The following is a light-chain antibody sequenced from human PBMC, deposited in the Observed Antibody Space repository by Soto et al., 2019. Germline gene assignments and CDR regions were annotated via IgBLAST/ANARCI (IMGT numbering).Light chain of an antibody. CDR3: QQYNNWPPTWT. V-gene: IGKV3-15*01. CDR1: QSVSNN. CDR2: GVS. Sequence: ILMTQSPATVSVSPGESATLSCRASQSVSNNLAWYQQKPGQTPRLLIYGVSTRATGFPARFSGSGSGTEFTLTISSLQSEDFAVYYCQQYNNWPPTWTFGQGTKVDIK. J-gene: IGKJ1*01.